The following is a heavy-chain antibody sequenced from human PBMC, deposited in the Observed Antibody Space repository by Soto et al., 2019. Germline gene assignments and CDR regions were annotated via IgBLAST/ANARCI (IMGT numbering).Heavy chain of an antibody. CDR1: GFTLSRHT. Sequence: GGSLRLSCAASGFTLSRHTMNWVRQAPGKGLEWVSFIGSRTSDIYYADSVKGRFTISRDNAKSSLYLDLTRLRAEDTAVYFCVRDYYDTSGYPNTFDMWGRGTMVTVSS. CDR3: VRDYYDTSGYPNTFDM. V-gene: IGHV3-21*01. J-gene: IGHJ3*02. CDR2: IGSRTSDI. D-gene: IGHD3-22*01.